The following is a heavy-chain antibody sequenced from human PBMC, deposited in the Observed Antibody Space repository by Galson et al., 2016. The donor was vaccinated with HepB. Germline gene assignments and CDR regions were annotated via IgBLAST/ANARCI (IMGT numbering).Heavy chain of an antibody. CDR1: GFIFSNYW. CDR2: IKEDGSDK. CDR3: VRFQRREPDNY. V-gene: IGHV3-7*03. D-gene: IGHD1-26*01. J-gene: IGHJ4*02. Sequence: SLRLSCAASGFIFSNYWMTWVRQAPGKGLEWMANIKEDGSDKYYVDSVKGRFTICRDNAKNSLYLQMNSLRAEDTAVYYCVRFQRREPDNYWGQGTLVTVSS.